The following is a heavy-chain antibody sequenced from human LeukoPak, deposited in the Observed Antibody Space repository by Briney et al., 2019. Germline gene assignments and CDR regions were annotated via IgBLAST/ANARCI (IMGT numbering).Heavy chain of an antibody. Sequence: HRASVKVSCKVSGYTLTELSMHWVRQAPGKGLGWMGGFDPEDGETIYAQKFQGRVTMTEDTSTDTAYMELSSLRSEDTAVYYCATGVPAAMLPYYFDYWGQGTLVTVSS. V-gene: IGHV1-24*01. D-gene: IGHD2-2*01. CDR1: GYTLTELS. CDR2: FDPEDGET. J-gene: IGHJ4*02. CDR3: ATGVPAAMLPYYFDY.